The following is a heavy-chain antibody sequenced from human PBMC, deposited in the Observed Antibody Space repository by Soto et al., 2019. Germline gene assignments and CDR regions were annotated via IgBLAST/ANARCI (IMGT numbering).Heavy chain of an antibody. V-gene: IGHV1-8*01. Sequence: QVQLVQSGAEVKKPGASVKVSCKASGYTFTSYDINWVRQATGQGLEWMGWMNPNSGNTGYAQKFQGRVTMTSNTSISIAYMELSSLRSEDTAVYYCARGRGYCSSTSCSYYNWFDPWGQGTLVTVSS. CDR1: GYTFTSYD. CDR2: MNPNSGNT. CDR3: ARGRGYCSSTSCSYYNWFDP. D-gene: IGHD2-2*01. J-gene: IGHJ5*02.